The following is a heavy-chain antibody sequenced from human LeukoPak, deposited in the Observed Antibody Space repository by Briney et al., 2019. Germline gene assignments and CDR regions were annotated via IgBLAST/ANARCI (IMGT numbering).Heavy chain of an antibody. J-gene: IGHJ4*02. CDR3: AKDELAAANTAMTYFDY. CDR2: VSSSGGST. D-gene: IGHD5-18*01. CDR1: GFTFSKFA. Sequence: GGSLRLSCAASGFTFSKFAMSWVRQAPGKGLERVSGVSSSGGSTYYADSVKGRFTISRDNSKNTLYLQMSSLRVEDTAIYYCAKDELAAANTAMTYFDYWGQGTLAIVSS. V-gene: IGHV3-23*01.